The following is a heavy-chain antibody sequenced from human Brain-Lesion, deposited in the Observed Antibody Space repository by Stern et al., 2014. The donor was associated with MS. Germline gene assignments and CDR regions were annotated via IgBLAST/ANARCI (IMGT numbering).Heavy chain of an antibody. Sequence: VQLVESGAEVKKPGASVKVSCKVSGYTLTELSMHWVRQAPRKGLEWMGGFDTEDGETIYAQKFQGRVTMTEDTSTDTAYMELSSLRSEDTAVYYCATLSPGAGGNYYRHFDYWGQGTLVTVS. V-gene: IGHV1-24*01. J-gene: IGHJ4*02. D-gene: IGHD1-26*01. CDR1: GYTLTELS. CDR3: ATLSPGAGGNYYRHFDY. CDR2: FDTEDGET.